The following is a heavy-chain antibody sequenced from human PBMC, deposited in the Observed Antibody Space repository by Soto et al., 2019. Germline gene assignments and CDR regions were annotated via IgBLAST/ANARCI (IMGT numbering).Heavy chain of an antibody. V-gene: IGHV3-30*03. D-gene: IGHD1-26*01. CDR1: GFTFSSYG. CDR2: ISYDGSNK. J-gene: IGHJ4*02. CDR3: ASLMGATILLDY. Sequence: PGGSLRLSCAASGFTFSSYGMHWVRQAPGKGLEWVAVISYDGSNKYYADSVKGRFTISRDNSKNTLYLQMNSLRAEDTAVYYCASLMGATILLDYWGQGTLVTVSS.